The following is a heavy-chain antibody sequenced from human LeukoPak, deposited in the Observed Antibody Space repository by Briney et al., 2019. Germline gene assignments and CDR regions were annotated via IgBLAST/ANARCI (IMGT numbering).Heavy chain of an antibody. CDR1: GFTFDDYA. CDR2: ISWNSGSI. J-gene: IGHJ6*02. D-gene: IGHD3-10*01. V-gene: IGHV3-9*01. Sequence: SGGSLRLSCAASGFTFDDYAMHWVRQAPGKGLEWVSGISWNSGSIGYADSVKGRFTISRDNAKNSLYLQMNSLRAEDTALYYCAKDMNRYYYGSGRDYYGMDVWGQGTTVTVSS. CDR3: AKDMNRYYYGSGRDYYGMDV.